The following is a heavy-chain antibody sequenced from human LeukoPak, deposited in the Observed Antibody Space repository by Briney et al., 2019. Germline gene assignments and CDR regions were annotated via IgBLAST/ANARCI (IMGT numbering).Heavy chain of an antibody. CDR3: ARLNFRGGEALHFDS. D-gene: IGHD3-16*01. CDR2: IHSDGTT. V-gene: IGHV4-4*09. Sequence: SETLSLTCSVSGGSLTNYYWGWIRQPPGKGLEFIGYIHSDGTTNYDSSLQSRVAISLDTSKIQFSLRLYSVTAADTALYFCARLNFRGGEALHFDSWGQGTLVTSPQ. CDR1: GGSLTNYY. J-gene: IGHJ4*02.